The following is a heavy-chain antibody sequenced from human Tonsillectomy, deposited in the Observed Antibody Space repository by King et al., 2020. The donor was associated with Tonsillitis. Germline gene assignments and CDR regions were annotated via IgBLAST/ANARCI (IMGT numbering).Heavy chain of an antibody. CDR1: GFTFSDYY. CDR3: ARDRGSRITIFGGYYFDF. J-gene: IGHJ4*02. V-gene: IGHV3-11*05. D-gene: IGHD3-3*01. Sequence: VQLVESGGGLVKPGGSLRLSCAASGFTFSDYYVSWIRQAPGKGLEWVSYISSSSSYTNFTDSVKGRFTISRDNAKNSLYLQMNSLRAEETAVYYCARDRGSRITIFGGYYFDFWGQGTLVTVSS. CDR2: ISSSSSYT.